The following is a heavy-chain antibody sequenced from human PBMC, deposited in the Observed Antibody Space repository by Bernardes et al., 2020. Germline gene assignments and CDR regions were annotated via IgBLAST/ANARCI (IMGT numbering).Heavy chain of an antibody. V-gene: IGHV3-11*01. CDR1: GFTFSDYY. Sequence: GGSLRLTCAASGFTFSDYYMSWIRQAPGKGLEWISYISNSGSTIHYADSVKGRFTISRDNAKNSLYLQMNSLRAEDMAVYYCASRVFCSGGSCYSGYYFDLWGRGTLVTVSS. D-gene: IGHD2-15*01. CDR2: ISNSGSTI. CDR3: ASRVFCSGGSCYSGYYFDL. J-gene: IGHJ2*01.